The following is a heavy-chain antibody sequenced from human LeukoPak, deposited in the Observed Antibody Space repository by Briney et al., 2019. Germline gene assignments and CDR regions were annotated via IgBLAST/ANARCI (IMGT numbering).Heavy chain of an antibody. J-gene: IGHJ3*02. CDR3: ARAGPTFEVVGTFDI. D-gene: IGHD2-2*01. CDR1: GYTFTSYG. CDR2: ISAYNGNT. Sequence: ASVKVSCKAPGYTFTSYGISWVRQAPGQGLEWMGWISAYNGNTNYAQKLQGRVTMTTDTSTSTAYMELRSLRSDDTAVYYCARAGPTFEVVGTFDIWGQGTMVTVSS. V-gene: IGHV1-18*01.